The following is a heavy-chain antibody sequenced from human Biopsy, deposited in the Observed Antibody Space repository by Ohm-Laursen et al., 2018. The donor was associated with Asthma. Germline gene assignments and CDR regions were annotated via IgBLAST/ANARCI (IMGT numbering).Heavy chain of an antibody. Sequence: SVKVSCKTSGYTFNSAGITWVRQAPVQGLEWMGWISVYNGNTKVAQKLQDRVTMITDTSTSTAYMELRSLRSDDTAVYFCARAVDYSHYYGIDVWGQGTTVTVS. CDR2: ISVYNGNT. D-gene: IGHD3-10*01. CDR3: ARAVDYSHYYGIDV. CDR1: GYTFNSAG. V-gene: IGHV1-18*01. J-gene: IGHJ6*02.